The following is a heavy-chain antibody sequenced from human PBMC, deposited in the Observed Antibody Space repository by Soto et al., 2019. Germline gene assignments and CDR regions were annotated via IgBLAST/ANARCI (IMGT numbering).Heavy chain of an antibody. Sequence: SETLSLTCIVSGGSIDSNHYYWGWVRQPPGKGLEWIASISYLGTTYYSPSLNSRVIKSIDTSRNQFSLKLTSVTAADTALYFCARDLSSNWYFDYWGQGTLVTVSS. D-gene: IGHD6-13*01. CDR1: GGSIDSNHYY. CDR3: ARDLSSNWYFDY. CDR2: ISYLGTT. V-gene: IGHV4-39*07. J-gene: IGHJ4*02.